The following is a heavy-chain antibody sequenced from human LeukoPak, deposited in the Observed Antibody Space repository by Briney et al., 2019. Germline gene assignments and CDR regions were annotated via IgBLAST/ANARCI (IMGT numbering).Heavy chain of an antibody. CDR1: GFTFSNYA. CDR3: AKDARRTNGWYFFDY. Sequence: GGSLRLSCAASGFTFSNYALSWVRQPPGKGLEWVSVISDSGSLTYYAESVKGRFTISRDNSKNTLFLQMNGLRAEDTAVYYCAKDARRTNGWYFFDYWGQGTLVTVSS. V-gene: IGHV3-23*01. J-gene: IGHJ4*02. CDR2: ISDSGSLT. D-gene: IGHD6-19*01.